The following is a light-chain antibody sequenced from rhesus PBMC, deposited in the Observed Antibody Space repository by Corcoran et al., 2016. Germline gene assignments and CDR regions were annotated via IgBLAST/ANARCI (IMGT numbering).Light chain of an antibody. V-gene: IGKV1-18*01. CDR3: QQGYNTPWT. J-gene: IGKJ1*01. CDR2: AAS. CDR1: QGISSW. Sequence: DIQMTQSPSSLSASVGDKVTITCRASQGISSWLAWYQQKPGKVPKLLIYAASSLQSGVPSRFSGSGSGTGYTLTISSLQTEDFATYYCQQGYNTPWTFGQGTKVEIK.